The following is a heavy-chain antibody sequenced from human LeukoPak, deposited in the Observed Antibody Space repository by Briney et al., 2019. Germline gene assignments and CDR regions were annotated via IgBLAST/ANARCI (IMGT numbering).Heavy chain of an antibody. D-gene: IGHD2-21*02. CDR1: GGSISSGSYY. V-gene: IGHV4-61*02. J-gene: IGHJ4*02. CDR2: IYTSGST. CDR3: ARCLGDYYFDY. Sequence: SETLSLTYTVSGGSISSGSYYWSWIRQPAGKGLEWIGRIYTSGSTNYNPSLKSRVTISVDTSKNQFSLKLSSVTAADTAVYYCARCLGDYYFDYWGQGTLVTVSS.